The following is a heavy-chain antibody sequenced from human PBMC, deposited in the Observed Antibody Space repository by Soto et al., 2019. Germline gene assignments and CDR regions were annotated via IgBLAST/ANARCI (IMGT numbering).Heavy chain of an antibody. J-gene: IGHJ5*02. Sequence: PSETLSRTCAVSGGSMSSYFWSWIRQPAGKGLEWIGRIYSSGSTSYNPSLKSRVTMSVDTSKNQVSLRLNSMTAADTAVYYCARGLSAFDPWGQGTLVTVSS. CDR2: IYSSGST. V-gene: IGHV4-4*07. D-gene: IGHD3-16*01. CDR3: ARGLSAFDP. CDR1: GGSMSSYF.